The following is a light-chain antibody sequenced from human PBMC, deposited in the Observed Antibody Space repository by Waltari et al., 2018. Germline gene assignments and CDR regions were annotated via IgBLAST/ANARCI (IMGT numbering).Light chain of an antibody. CDR2: DVS. V-gene: IGLV2-11*01. CDR3: CSYADSYTYV. Sequence: QSALTQPRSVSGSPGQSVTISCTGTSSDVGGYNYVSWYQQHPGKAPKLMIYDVSKRPAAVPVRFSGSKSGNTASLTISGLEPEDEADYYCCSYADSYTYVFGTGTEVTIL. CDR1: SSDVGGYNY. J-gene: IGLJ1*01.